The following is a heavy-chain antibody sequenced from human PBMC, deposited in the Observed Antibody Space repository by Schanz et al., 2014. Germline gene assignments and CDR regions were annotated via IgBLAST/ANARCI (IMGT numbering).Heavy chain of an antibody. CDR1: RSTFSSYT. Sequence: QVQLVQSGAEVKKPGSSVKVSCKASRSTFSSYTISWVRQARGQGLEWVGRFIPILDVGNYAQQFQGRVTMTADTSTSTAYMDLRSLRSDDTAVYYCAREVGLYDRGWFDPWGQGTLVTVSS. CDR3: AREVGLYDRGWFDP. V-gene: IGHV1-69*08. CDR2: FIPILDVG. J-gene: IGHJ5*02. D-gene: IGHD3-22*01.